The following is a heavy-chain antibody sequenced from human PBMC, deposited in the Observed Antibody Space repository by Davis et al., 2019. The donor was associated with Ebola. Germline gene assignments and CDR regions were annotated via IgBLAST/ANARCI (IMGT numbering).Heavy chain of an antibody. D-gene: IGHD2-2*01. V-gene: IGHV3-53*01. CDR3: ARQLPYYSYGMDV. CDR1: GFTVSSNY. Sequence: PGGSLRLSCAASGFTVSSNYMSWVHQAPGKGLEWVSVIYNGGSTYYADSVKGRFTISRDNSKNTLYLQMNSLRAEDTAVYFCARQLPYYSYGMDVWGQGTTVTVSS. CDR2: IYNGGST. J-gene: IGHJ6*02.